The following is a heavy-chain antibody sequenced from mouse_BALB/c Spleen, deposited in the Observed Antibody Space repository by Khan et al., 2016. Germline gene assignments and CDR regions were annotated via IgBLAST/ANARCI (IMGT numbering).Heavy chain of an antibody. V-gene: IGHV1-4*01. D-gene: IGHD1-1*01. CDR1: GYTFPSYT. CDR3: ARRYGSYGSSFFAY. Sequence: QVRLQQSGAELARPGASVKMSCKASGYTFPSYTMHWVKQRPGQGLEWIGYINHSSGYTNYNQKFKDKATLTADKSSSTAYMKLSSLTSEDSAVYYCARRYGSYGSSFFAYWGQGTLVTVSA. J-gene: IGHJ3*01. CDR2: INHSSGYT.